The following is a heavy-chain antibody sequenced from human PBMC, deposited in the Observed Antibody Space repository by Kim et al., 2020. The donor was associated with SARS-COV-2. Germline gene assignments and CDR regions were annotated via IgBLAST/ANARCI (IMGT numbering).Heavy chain of an antibody. J-gene: IGHJ5*02. CDR1: GFTFSSYW. CDR3: ARGSLSQQAYWFDP. Sequence: GGSLRLSCAASGFTFSSYWMHWVRQAPGKGLVWVSRINSDGRTTDYADSVEGRFNISRDNVKNTLYLQMISLRAEDTAVYYCARGSLSQQAYWFDPWGQGTLVTVSS. V-gene: IGHV3-74*01. CDR2: INSDGRTT. D-gene: IGHD2-15*01.